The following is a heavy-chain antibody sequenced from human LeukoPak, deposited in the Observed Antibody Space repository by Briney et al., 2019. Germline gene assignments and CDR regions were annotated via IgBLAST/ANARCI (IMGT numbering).Heavy chain of an antibody. D-gene: IGHD3-10*01. CDR3: ARDRGVWYFDL. J-gene: IGHJ2*01. CDR1: GYSISSGYY. CDR2: IYHSGST. Sequence: SGTLSLTCAVSGYSISSGYYWGWIRQPPGKGLEWIGSIYHSGSTYYNPSLKSRVTISVDTSKNQFSLKLSSVTAADTAVYYCARDRGVWYFDLWGRGTLVIVSS. V-gene: IGHV4-38-2*02.